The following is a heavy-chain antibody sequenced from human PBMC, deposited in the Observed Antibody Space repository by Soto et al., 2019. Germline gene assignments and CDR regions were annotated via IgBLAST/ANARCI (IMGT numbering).Heavy chain of an antibody. Sequence: ASVKVSCKASGYTFTSYGISWVRQAPGQGLEWMGWISAYNGNTNYAQKLQGRVTMTTDTSTSTAYMELRSLRSDDTAVYYCARASSRSWYPNYYYYYGMDVWGQGTTVTVYS. V-gene: IGHV1-18*04. D-gene: IGHD6-13*01. J-gene: IGHJ6*02. CDR2: ISAYNGNT. CDR1: GYTFTSYG. CDR3: ARASSRSWYPNYYYYYGMDV.